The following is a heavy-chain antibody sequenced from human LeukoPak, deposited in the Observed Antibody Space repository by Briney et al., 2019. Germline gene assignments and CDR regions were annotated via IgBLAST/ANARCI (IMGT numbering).Heavy chain of an antibody. D-gene: IGHD5-24*01. CDR3: ARTDNPAPLGAFDI. CDR1: GYTFTSYD. Sequence: ASVKVSCKASGYTFTSYDINWVRQATGQGLEWMGWMNPNSGNTGYAQKLQGRVTMTRNTSISTAYMELSSLRSEDTAVYYCARTDNPAPLGAFDIWGQGTMVTVSS. V-gene: IGHV1-8*01. J-gene: IGHJ3*02. CDR2: MNPNSGNT.